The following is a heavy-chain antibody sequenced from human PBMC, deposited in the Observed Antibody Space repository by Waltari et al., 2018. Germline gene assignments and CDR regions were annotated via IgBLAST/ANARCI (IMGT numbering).Heavy chain of an antibody. V-gene: IGHV3-33*01. D-gene: IGHD6-19*01. CDR3: ARADGSGLKYGIDV. CDR2: IWYDVSNK. Sequence: QVQLVESGGGVVQPGRSLRLSCAASGFAFSSYGMHWVRQAPGKGLEWVAVIWYDVSNKYYADSVKGRFTISRDNSKNTLYLQMNSLRAEDTAVYYCARADGSGLKYGIDVWGQGTTVTASS. CDR1: GFAFSSYG. J-gene: IGHJ6*02.